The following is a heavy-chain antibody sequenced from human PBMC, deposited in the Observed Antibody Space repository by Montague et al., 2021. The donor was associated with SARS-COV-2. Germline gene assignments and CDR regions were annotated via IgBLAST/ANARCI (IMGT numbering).Heavy chain of an antibody. Sequence: TLSLTCTVSGGSISSGGYYWSWIRQHPGKGLEWIGYIYYSGSTYYNPSLKSRVTISVDTSKNQFSLKLSSVTAADTAVYYCAREPRVGQLLSIYYYGMDVWRQGTTVTVSS. J-gene: IGHJ6*02. CDR1: GGSISSGGYY. V-gene: IGHV4-31*03. CDR3: AREPRVGQLLSIYYYGMDV. CDR2: IYYSGST. D-gene: IGHD2-2*01.